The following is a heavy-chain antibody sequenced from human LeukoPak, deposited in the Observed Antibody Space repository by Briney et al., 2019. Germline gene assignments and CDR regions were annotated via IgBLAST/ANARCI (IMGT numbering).Heavy chain of an antibody. J-gene: IGHJ4*02. CDR1: GGSFSGYY. V-gene: IGHV4-34*01. Sequence: KASETLSLTCAVYGGSFSGYYWSWIRQPPGKGLEWIGEINHSGSTNYNPSLKSRVTISVDTSKNQFSLKLSSVTAADTAVYYCARCRIVARPVWFDYWGQGTLVTVSS. CDR2: INHSGST. D-gene: IGHD2-15*01. CDR3: ARCRIVARPVWFDY.